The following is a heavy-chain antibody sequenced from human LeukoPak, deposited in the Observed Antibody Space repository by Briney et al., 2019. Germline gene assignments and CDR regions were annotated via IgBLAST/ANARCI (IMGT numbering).Heavy chain of an antibody. J-gene: IGHJ4*02. V-gene: IGHV4-59*01. CDR2: IYYSGST. CDR3: ARVRDYDFWSGPDAYYFDY. CDR1: GGSISSYY. D-gene: IGHD3-3*01. Sequence: LSETLSLTCTVSGGSISSYYWSWIRQPPGKGLEWIGYIYYSGSTNYSTSLKSRVTISVDTSKNQFSLKLSSVTAADTAVYYCARVRDYDFWSGPDAYYFDYWGQGTLVTVSS.